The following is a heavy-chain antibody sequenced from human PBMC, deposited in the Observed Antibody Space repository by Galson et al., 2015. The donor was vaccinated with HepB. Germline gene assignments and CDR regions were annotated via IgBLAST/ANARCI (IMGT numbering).Heavy chain of an antibody. CDR3: ARDPYSSSRYYYYGMDV. D-gene: IGHD6-13*01. Sequence: SVKVSCKASGYTFTSYAMHWVRQAPGQRLEWMGWINAGNGNTKYSQKFQGRVTITRDTSASTAYMELSSLRSEDTAVYYCARDPYSSSRYYYYGMDVWGQGTTVTVSS. CDR2: INAGNGNT. J-gene: IGHJ6*02. V-gene: IGHV1-3*01. CDR1: GYTFTSYA.